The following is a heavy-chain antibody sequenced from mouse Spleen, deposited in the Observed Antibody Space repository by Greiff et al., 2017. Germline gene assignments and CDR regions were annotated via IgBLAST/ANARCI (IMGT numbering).Heavy chain of an antibody. CDR2: IDPSDSYT. D-gene: IGHD4-1*01. CDR1: GYTFTSYW. J-gene: IGHJ2*01. V-gene: IGHV1-59*01. Sequence: QVQLQQPGAELVRPGTSVKLSCKASGYTFTSYWMHWVKQRPGQGLEWIGVIDPSDSYTNYNQKFKGKATLTVDTSSSTAYMQLSSLTSEDSAVYYCLNWDNYWGQGTTLTVSS. CDR3: LNWDNY.